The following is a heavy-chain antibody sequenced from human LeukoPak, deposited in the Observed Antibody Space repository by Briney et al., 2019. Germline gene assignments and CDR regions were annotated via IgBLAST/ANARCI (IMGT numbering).Heavy chain of an antibody. J-gene: IGHJ3*02. CDR3: ARASTRQYCSGGSCYSGHAFDI. V-gene: IGHV3-48*01. CDR1: GFTFSSYS. D-gene: IGHD2-15*01. Sequence: GGSLRLSCAASGFTFSSYSMNWVRQAPGKGLEWVSYISSSSSTIYYADSVKGRFTISRDNAKNSLYLQMNSLRAEDTAVYYCARASTRQYCSGGSCYSGHAFDIWGQGTMVTVSS. CDR2: ISSSSSTI.